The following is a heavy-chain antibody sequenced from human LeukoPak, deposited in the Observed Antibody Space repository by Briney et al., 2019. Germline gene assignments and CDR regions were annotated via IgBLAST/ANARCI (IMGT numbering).Heavy chain of an antibody. Sequence: GGPLRVSCAVSGFTVSSNYMSWVRQARGKGPEWISGFYSDGLTYYAGSVQGRFTMSRDSSKNTVYLQMNSVRAEDTAVYYCARYDSRSGPGGLDSWGQGTLVTVSS. J-gene: IGHJ1*01. CDR1: GFTVSSNY. CDR2: FYSDGLT. V-gene: IGHV3-53*01. D-gene: IGHD3-10*01. CDR3: ARYDSRSGPGGLDS.